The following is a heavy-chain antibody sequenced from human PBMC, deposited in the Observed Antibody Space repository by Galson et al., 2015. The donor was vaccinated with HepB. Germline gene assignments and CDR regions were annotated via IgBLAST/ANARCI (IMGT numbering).Heavy chain of an antibody. CDR1: GGTFSSYT. J-gene: IGHJ4*02. D-gene: IGHD6-19*01. CDR2: IIPILGIA. Sequence: SVKVSCKASGGTFSSYTISWVRQAPGQGLEWMGRIIPILGIANYAQKFQGRVTITADKSTSTAYMELSSLRSEDTAVYYCAREWGRGAPSGGPWSGWYHPKYYFDYWGQGTLVTVSS. V-gene: IGHV1-69*04. CDR3: AREWGRGAPSGGPWSGWYHPKYYFDY.